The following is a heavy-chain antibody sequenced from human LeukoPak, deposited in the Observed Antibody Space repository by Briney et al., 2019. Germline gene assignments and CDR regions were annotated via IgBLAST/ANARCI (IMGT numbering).Heavy chain of an antibody. CDR1: GYTFTGYY. J-gene: IGHJ4*02. Sequence: GASVKVSCKASGYTFTGYYMHWVRQAPGQGLEWMGWINPNSGGTNYAQKFQGRVTMTRDTSISTAYMELRRLRSADTAVYYCARAGYSSSWYSFDYWGQGTLVTVSS. D-gene: IGHD6-13*01. CDR3: ARAGYSSSWYSFDY. CDR2: INPNSGGT. V-gene: IGHV1-2*02.